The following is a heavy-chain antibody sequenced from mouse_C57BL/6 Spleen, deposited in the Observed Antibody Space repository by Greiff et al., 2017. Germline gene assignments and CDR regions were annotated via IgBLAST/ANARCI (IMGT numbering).Heavy chain of an antibody. Sequence: EVKLVESGPELVKPGASVKISCKASGYSFTDYNMNWVKQSNGKSLEWIGVINPNYGTTSYNQKFKGKATLTVDQSSSTAYMQLNSLTSEDSAVYYCARESYYYGSSRGYAMDYWGQGTSVTVSS. D-gene: IGHD1-1*01. J-gene: IGHJ4*01. CDR3: ARESYYYGSSRGYAMDY. CDR1: GYSFTDYN. CDR2: INPNYGTT. V-gene: IGHV1-39*01.